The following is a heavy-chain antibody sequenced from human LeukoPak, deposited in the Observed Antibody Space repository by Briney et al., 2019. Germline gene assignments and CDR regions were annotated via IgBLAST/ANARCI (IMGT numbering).Heavy chain of an antibody. J-gene: IGHJ4*02. CDR3: ARVGGNYPIN. CDR1: GYTFTSNY. V-gene: IGHV1-46*01. CDR2: INPSGGST. D-gene: IGHD1-26*01. Sequence: ASVKVSCKASGYTFTSNYMLWVRQAPGQGLEWMGIINPSGGSTSYPQKFQGRVTMTRDTSTSTVYMELSSLRSEDTAVYYCARVGGNYPINWGQGSLVTVSS.